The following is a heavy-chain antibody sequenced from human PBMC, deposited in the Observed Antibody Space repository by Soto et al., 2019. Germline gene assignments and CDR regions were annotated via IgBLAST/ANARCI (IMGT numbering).Heavy chain of an antibody. CDR2: INAGNGNT. V-gene: IGHV1-3*01. Sequence: QVQLVQSGAEVKKPGASVKVSCKASGYTFTSYAMHWVRQAPGQRLEWMGWINAGNGNTKYSQTFQGRVTITRDTSASTAHMELSSLRSEDTAVYYCARDRQHYDMLTGRARTNWFDPWGQGTLVTVSS. CDR3: ARDRQHYDMLTGRARTNWFDP. J-gene: IGHJ5*02. D-gene: IGHD3-9*01. CDR1: GYTFTSYA.